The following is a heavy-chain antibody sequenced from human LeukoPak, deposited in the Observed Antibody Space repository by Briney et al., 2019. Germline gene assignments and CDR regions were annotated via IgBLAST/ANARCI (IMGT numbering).Heavy chain of an antibody. V-gene: IGHV3-23*01. CDR3: AELGYCSSSGICYGFYH. Sequence: GGSLRLSCAASGFTFSTYAMSWVRQAPGAGLEWVSTISGSGDNTYYADSVKGRFTISRDNSKNMVYLQMNRLRAEDTAVYYCAELGYCSSSGICYGFYHWGQGTLVTVST. CDR1: GFTFSTYA. CDR2: ISGSGDNT. D-gene: IGHD2-2*01. J-gene: IGHJ4*02.